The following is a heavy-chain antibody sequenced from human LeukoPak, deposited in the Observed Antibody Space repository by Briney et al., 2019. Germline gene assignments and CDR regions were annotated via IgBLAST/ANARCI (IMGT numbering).Heavy chain of an antibody. V-gene: IGHV3-30*18. D-gene: IGHD6-13*01. CDR2: ISYDGSNK. J-gene: IGHJ5*02. CDR1: GFTFSSYG. Sequence: GRSLRLSCAASGFTFSSYGMHWVRQAPGKGLEWVAVISYDGSNKYYADSVKGRFTISRDNSKNTLYLQMNSPRAEDTAVYYCAKDPQEQQLANWFDPWGQGTLVTVSS. CDR3: AKDPQEQQLANWFDP.